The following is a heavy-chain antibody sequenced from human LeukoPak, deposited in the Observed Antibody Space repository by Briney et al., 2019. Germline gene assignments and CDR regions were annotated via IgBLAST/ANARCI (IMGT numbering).Heavy chain of an antibody. D-gene: IGHD5-12*01. J-gene: IGHJ4*02. V-gene: IGHV4-34*01. CDR1: GGSFSGYY. Sequence: SETLSLTCAVYGGSFSGYYWSWIRQPPGKGLEWIGEINHSGSTNYNPSLKSRVTISVDTSKSQFSLKLSSVTAADTAVYYCARIVTTPDYWGQGTLVTVSS. CDR2: INHSGST. CDR3: ARIVTTPDY.